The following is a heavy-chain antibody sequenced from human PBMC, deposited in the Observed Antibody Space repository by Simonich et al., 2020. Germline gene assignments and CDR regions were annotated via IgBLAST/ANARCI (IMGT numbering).Heavy chain of an antibody. CDR3: ARWIAVAGTGAYGMDV. V-gene: IGHV3-21*01. Sequence: EVQLVESGGGLVKPGGSLRLSCAASGLTFSSYSMNWVRQAPGKGLEWVSSISSSSSYIYYADSVKGRFTISRDNAKNSLYLQMNSLRAEDTAVYYCARWIAVAGTGAYGMDVWGQGTTVTVSS. CDR1: GLTFSSYS. J-gene: IGHJ6*01. CDR2: ISSSSSYI. D-gene: IGHD6-19*01.